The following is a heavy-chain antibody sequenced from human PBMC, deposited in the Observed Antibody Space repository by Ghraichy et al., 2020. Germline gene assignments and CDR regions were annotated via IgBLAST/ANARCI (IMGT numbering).Heavy chain of an antibody. CDR2: IWYDGSNK. D-gene: IGHD2-15*01. CDR3: ARVRYCSGGSCYRANYYYYMDV. Sequence: GSLRLSCAASGFTFSSYGMHWVRQAPGKGLEWVAVIWYDGSNKYYADSVKGRFTISRDNSKNTLYLQMNSLRAEDTAVYYCARVRYCSGGSCYRANYYYYMDVWGKGTTVTVSS. V-gene: IGHV3-33*01. J-gene: IGHJ6*03. CDR1: GFTFSSYG.